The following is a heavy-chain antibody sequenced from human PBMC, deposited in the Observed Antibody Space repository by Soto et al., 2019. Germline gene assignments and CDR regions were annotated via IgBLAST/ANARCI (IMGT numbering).Heavy chain of an antibody. V-gene: IGHV3-15*01. CDR2: IKSKTDGGTT. CDR1: GFTFSNAW. J-gene: IGHJ3*02. CDR3: TTHRDGSNHDAFDI. Sequence: GGSLRLCCAASGFTFSNAWMSWVRQAPGKGLEWVGRIKSKTDGGTTDYAAPVKGRFTISGDDSKNTLYLQMNSLKTEDTAVYYCTTHRDGSNHDAFDIWGQGTMVTVSS. D-gene: IGHD5-12*01.